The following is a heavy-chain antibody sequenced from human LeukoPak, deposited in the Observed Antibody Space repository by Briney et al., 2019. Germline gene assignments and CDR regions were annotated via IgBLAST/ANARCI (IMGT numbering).Heavy chain of an antibody. Sequence: SETQSLTCTVSGASISSYYWSWIRQPAGKGLEWVGRIYTSGRINYNPSLKSRVTMSVDTSKNQFSLKLNSVTAADTAVYYCARDESILTGYYSDYWGQGTLVTVSS. CDR1: GASISSYY. J-gene: IGHJ4*02. CDR3: ARDESILTGYYSDY. V-gene: IGHV4-4*07. D-gene: IGHD3-9*01. CDR2: IYTSGRI.